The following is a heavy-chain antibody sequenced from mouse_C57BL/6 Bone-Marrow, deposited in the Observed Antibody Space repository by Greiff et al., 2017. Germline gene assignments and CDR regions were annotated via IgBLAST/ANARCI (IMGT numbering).Heavy chain of an antibody. V-gene: IGHV5-9-1*02. CDR1: GFTFSSYA. Sequence: EVKLVESGEGLVKPGGSLKLSCAASGFTFSSYAMSWVRQTPEKRLEWVAYISSGGDYIYYADTVKGRFTISRDNARNTLYLQMSSLKSEDTAMYYCTRGEDDYDVYFDYWGQGTTLTVSS. D-gene: IGHD2-4*01. CDR3: TRGEDDYDVYFDY. J-gene: IGHJ2*01. CDR2: ISSGGDYI.